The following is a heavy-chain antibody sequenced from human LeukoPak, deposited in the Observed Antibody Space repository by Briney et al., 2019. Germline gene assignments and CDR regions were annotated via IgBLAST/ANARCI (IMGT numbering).Heavy chain of an antibody. D-gene: IGHD4-17*01. CDR2: IWYDGTNK. V-gene: IGHV3-33*01. CDR1: GFIFSDYG. J-gene: IGHJ4*02. CDR3: ARDNRGDYLPDY. Sequence: KPGGSLRLSCAASGFIFSDYGMHWVRQAPGKGLEWVAVIWYDGTNKYYADSVRGRFTISRHNSENTLFLQMNSLRVEDTAIYYCARDNRGDYLPDYWGQGTLVTVSS.